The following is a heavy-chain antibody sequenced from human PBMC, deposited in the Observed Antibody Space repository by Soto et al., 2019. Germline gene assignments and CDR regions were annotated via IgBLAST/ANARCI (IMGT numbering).Heavy chain of an antibody. CDR1: GFSLSTSGVG. CDR3: ALFTYYYASSGYYSSAEYFQH. CDR2: IYWDDDK. D-gene: IGHD3-22*01. J-gene: IGHJ1*01. Sequence: QITLKESGPTLVKPTQTLTLTCTFSGFSLSTSGVGVGWIRQPPGKALEWLALIYWDDDKRYSPSLKSRLTIPKAPSKXXVXLXXTNMDPLDTATYYCALFTYYYASSGYYSSAEYFQHWGQGTLVTVSS. V-gene: IGHV2-5*02.